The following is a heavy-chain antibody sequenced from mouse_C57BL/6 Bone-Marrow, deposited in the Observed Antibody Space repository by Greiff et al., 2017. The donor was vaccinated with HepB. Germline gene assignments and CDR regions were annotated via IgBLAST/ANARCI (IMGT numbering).Heavy chain of an antibody. CDR3: ARYYGYDRDYFDY. J-gene: IGHJ2*01. D-gene: IGHD2-2*01. Sequence: VQLQQSGAELVKPGASVKLSCKASGYTFTSYWMHWVKQRPGQGLEWIGMIHPNSGSTNYNEKFKSKATLTVDKSSSTAYMQLISLTSEYSAVYYCARYYGYDRDYFDYWGQGTTLTVSS. CDR1: GYTFTSYW. CDR2: IHPNSGST. V-gene: IGHV1-64*01.